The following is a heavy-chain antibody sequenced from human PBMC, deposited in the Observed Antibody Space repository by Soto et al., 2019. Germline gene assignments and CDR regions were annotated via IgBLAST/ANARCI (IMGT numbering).Heavy chain of an antibody. CDR2: IYHSGST. Sequence: QLQLQESGSGLVKPSQTLSLTCAVSGGSISSGGYSWSWIRQPPGKGLEWIGYIYHSGSTYYNPSGKSRVTRPVASFKVQFYLQLRTVTATDTAGDYCAAWGGVPPSYSGQVTLV. CDR3: AAWGGVPPSY. V-gene: IGHV4-30-2*01. D-gene: IGHD2-8*02. J-gene: IGHJ4*01. CDR1: GGSISSGGYS.